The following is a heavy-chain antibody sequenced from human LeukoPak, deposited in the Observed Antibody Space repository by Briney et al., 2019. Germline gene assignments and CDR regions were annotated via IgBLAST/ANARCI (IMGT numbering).Heavy chain of an antibody. D-gene: IGHD1-1*01. CDR1: GFTFSEYW. CDR2: LKQDGSEK. CDR3: ARVSDWNDLGELDY. V-gene: IGHV3-7*04. Sequence: PGGSLRLSCAASGFTFSEYWMSWVRQAPGKGLEWVANLKQDGSEKYYVDSVKGRFTISRDNAKNSLYLQMNSLRAEDTAVYYCARVSDWNDLGELDYWGQGTLVTVSP. J-gene: IGHJ4*02.